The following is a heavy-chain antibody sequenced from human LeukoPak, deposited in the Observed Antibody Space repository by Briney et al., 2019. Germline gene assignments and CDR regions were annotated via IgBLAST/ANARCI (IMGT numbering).Heavy chain of an antibody. D-gene: IGHD3-3*01. CDR2: IYTSGST. Sequence: PSETLSLTCTVSGGSISSYYWSWIRQPAGKGLEWIGRIYTSGSTNYNPSLKSRVTISVDMSKNQFSLKLSSVTAADTAMYFCAKNWIFGVVHTFDYWSQGTLVTVSS. CDR3: AKNWIFGVVHTFDY. CDR1: GGSISSYY. J-gene: IGHJ4*02. V-gene: IGHV4-4*07.